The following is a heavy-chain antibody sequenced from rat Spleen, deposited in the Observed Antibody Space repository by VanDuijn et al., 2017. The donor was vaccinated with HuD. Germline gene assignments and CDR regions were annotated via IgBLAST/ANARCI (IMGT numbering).Heavy chain of an antibody. Sequence: EVKLVESGGGLVQPGRSLKLSCAASGFNFNDYWMGWVRQAPGKGLEWIGEINKDSRTIKYSPSLKDKLTISRDNAQNTLFLQMNNLGSEDTAIYYCVREERGVDYWGQGTLVTVSS. CDR3: VREERGVDY. CDR2: INKDSRTI. CDR1: GFNFNDYW. J-gene: IGHJ3*01. V-gene: IGHV4-2*01.